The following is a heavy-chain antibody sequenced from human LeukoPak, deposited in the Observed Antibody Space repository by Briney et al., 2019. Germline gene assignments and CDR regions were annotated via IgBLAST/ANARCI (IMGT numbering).Heavy chain of an antibody. CDR3: AKMVGGSGWYPTDAFDI. D-gene: IGHD6-19*01. CDR2: ISGSGGST. CDR1: GFIFSSYA. Sequence: PGGSLRLSCAASGFIFSSYAMSWVRQAPGKGLEWVSAISGSGGSTYYADSVKGRFTISRDNSKNTLYLQMNSLRAEDTAVYYCAKMVGGSGWYPTDAFDIWGQGTMVTVSS. V-gene: IGHV3-23*01. J-gene: IGHJ3*02.